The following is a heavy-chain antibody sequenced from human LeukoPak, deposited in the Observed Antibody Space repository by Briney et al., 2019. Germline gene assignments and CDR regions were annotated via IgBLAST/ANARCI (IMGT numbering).Heavy chain of an antibody. CDR3: AKDRGITMVRGVTPRFDP. J-gene: IGHJ5*02. Sequence: GGSLRLSCAASGFTFSSYAMSWVRQAPGKGLEWVSAISGSGGSTYYADSVKGRFTISRDSSKNTLYLQMNSLRAEDTAVYYCAKDRGITMVRGVTPRFDPWGQGTLVTVSS. CDR1: GFTFSSYA. V-gene: IGHV3-23*01. D-gene: IGHD3-10*01. CDR2: ISGSGGST.